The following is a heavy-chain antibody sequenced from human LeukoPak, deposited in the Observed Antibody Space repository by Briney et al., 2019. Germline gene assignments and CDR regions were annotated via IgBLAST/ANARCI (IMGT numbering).Heavy chain of an antibody. Sequence: GASVKVSCKASGYTFTDYYMHWVRQAPGQGLEWMGWISPSSGGTNYAQKFQGRVTMTRDTSISTAYMELSSLRSDDTAVYYCAREKYSGGYLLDYWGQGTLVTVSS. J-gene: IGHJ4*02. V-gene: IGHV1-2*02. CDR1: GYTFTDYY. CDR2: ISPSSGGT. D-gene: IGHD1-26*01. CDR3: AREKYSGGYLLDY.